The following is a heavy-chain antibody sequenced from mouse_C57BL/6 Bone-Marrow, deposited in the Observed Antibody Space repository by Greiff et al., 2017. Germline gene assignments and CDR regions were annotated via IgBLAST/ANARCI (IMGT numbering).Heavy chain of an antibody. CDR3: ARRLRLREY. D-gene: IGHD3-2*02. J-gene: IGHJ2*01. CDR2: IHPNSGST. Sequence: QVQLQQPGAELVKPGASVKLSCKASGYTFTSYWMHWVKQRPGQGLEWIGMIHPNSGSTNYNEKFKSKATLTVDKSSSTAYMQLSSLTAEDAAVYYCARRLRLREYWGQGTTLTVSS. V-gene: IGHV1-64*01. CDR1: GYTFTSYW.